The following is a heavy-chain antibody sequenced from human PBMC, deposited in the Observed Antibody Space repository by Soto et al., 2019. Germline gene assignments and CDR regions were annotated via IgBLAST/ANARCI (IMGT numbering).Heavy chain of an antibody. V-gene: IGHV1-58*01. CDR1: GFTFTSSA. J-gene: IGHJ6*02. CDR2: IVVGSGNT. CDR3: AADSPYSVRGMDV. Sequence: SVKVSCKASGFTFTSSAVQWVRQARGQRLEWIGWIVVGSGNTNYAQKFQERVTITRDMSTSTAYMELSSLRSEDTAVYYCAADSPYSVRGMDVWGQGTTVTVS. D-gene: IGHD1-26*01.